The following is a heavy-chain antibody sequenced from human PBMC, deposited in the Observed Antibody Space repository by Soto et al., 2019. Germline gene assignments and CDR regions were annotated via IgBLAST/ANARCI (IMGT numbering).Heavy chain of an antibody. D-gene: IGHD2-15*01. CDR2: ISYDGSNK. Sequence: QVQLVESGGGVVQPGRSLRLSCAASGFTFSSYGMHWVRQAPGKGLEWVAVISYDGSNKYYADSVKGRFTISRDNSKNTLYLQMNSLRAEDTAVYYCAKGSTPVPLLYYYYYDYMDVWGKGTTVTVAS. J-gene: IGHJ6*03. CDR3: AKGSTPVPLLYYYYYDYMDV. V-gene: IGHV3-30*18. CDR1: GFTFSSYG.